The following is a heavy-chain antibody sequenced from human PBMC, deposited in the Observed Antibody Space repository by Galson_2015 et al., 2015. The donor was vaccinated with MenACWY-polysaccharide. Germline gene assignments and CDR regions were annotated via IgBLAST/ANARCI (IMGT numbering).Heavy chain of an antibody. CDR1: GFTFKSYS. Sequence: SLRLSCAASGFTFKSYSMNWVRQAPGKGLEWVSAISTSSTYKYYAASVKGRFTISRDDATNSLYLQMDSPTADDTAVYFCTRDSSVGYNYDMDVWGQRTTVTVSS. CDR2: ISTSSTYK. CDR3: TRDSSVGYNYDMDV. V-gene: IGHV3-21*01. D-gene: IGHD5-24*01. J-gene: IGHJ6*02.